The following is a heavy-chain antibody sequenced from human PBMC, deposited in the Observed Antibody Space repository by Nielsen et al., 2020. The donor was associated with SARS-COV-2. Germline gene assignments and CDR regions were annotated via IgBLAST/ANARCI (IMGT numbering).Heavy chain of an antibody. CDR3: AKSGNCNGGICYSTEYFQD. CDR2: ISGSGSYT. J-gene: IGHJ1*01. D-gene: IGHD2-15*01. V-gene: IGHV3-11*03. Sequence: GESLKISCTASGFTFSDSFLSWIRQAPGKGLEWVSYISGSGSYTNYADSLKGRFTISRDNAKNSLYLQMDSLRADDTAFYYCAKSGNCNGGICYSTEYFQDWGQGTLVTVSS. CDR1: GFTFSDSF.